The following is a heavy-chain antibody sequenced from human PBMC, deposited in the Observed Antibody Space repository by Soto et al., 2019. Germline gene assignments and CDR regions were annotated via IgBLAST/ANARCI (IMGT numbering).Heavy chain of an antibody. Sequence: SETLSLTCAVSGSSISSGYYWGWIRRLPGQGLEWIGYIYYSGSTYYNPSLKSRVTISVDTSKNQFSLKLSSLTAADTAVYHCATRGGSGSYYNEGEWHWFDPWGQGTLVTVSS. V-gene: IGHV4-31*11. D-gene: IGHD3-10*01. CDR1: GSSISSGYY. CDR3: ATRGGSGSYYNEGEWHWFDP. CDR2: IYYSGST. J-gene: IGHJ5*02.